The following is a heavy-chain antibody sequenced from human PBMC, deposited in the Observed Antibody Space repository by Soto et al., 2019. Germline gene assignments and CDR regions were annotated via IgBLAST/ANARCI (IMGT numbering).Heavy chain of an antibody. CDR3: AKGRYSGYDWVDY. CDR2: ISGSGGST. V-gene: IGHV3-23*01. J-gene: IGHJ4*02. CDR1: GFTFSSYA. D-gene: IGHD5-12*01. Sequence: EVQLLESGGGLVQPGGSLRLSCAASGFTFSSYAMSWVRQAPGKGLEWVSAISGSGGSTYYADSVKGRFTISRDNSKNTLYMQRNSLRAEDTAVYYCAKGRYSGYDWVDYWGQGTLVTVSS.